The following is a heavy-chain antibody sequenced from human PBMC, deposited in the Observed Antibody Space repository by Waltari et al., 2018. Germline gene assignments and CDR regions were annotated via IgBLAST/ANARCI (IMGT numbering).Heavy chain of an antibody. CDR1: GGTFSSYA. V-gene: IGHV1-69*13. D-gene: IGHD2-21*01. J-gene: IGHJ4*02. CDR3: ARAPHAYCGGDCYKFDY. CDR2: IIPILGTA. Sequence: QVQLVQSGAEVKKPGSSVKVSCKASGGTFSSYAISWVRQAPGQGLEWMGGIIPILGTANYAQKFQGRVTITADESTSTAYMELSSLRSEDTAVYYCARAPHAYCGGDCYKFDYWGQGTLVTVSS.